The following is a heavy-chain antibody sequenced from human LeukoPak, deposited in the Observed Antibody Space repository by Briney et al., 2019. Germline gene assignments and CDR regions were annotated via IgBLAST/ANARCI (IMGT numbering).Heavy chain of an antibody. J-gene: IGHJ6*02. CDR1: GFTFSSYA. V-gene: IGHV3-30-3*01. CDR2: ISYDGSNK. Sequence: PGGSLRLSCAASGFTFSSYAMHWVRQAPGKGLEWVAVISYDGSNKYYADSVKGRFTISRDNSKNTLYLQMNSLRAEDTALYYCAKDHAVDTAMSHYYGMDVWGQGTTVTASS. CDR3: AKDHAVDTAMSHYYGMDV. D-gene: IGHD5-18*01.